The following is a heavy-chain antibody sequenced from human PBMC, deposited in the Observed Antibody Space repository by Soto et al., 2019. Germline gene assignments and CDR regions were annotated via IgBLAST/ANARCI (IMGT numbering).Heavy chain of an antibody. Sequence: EAQLVESGGGLVQPASSLRLSCTASGFTFDDYAMHWLRQAPENGLEWVSGISCNSGAKSNPTSVKGRFTISTDNAKNSLYLQMNCLRGEDTAVYYCAKVNGAVPGDLFDHWGQGTLVTVSS. V-gene: IGHV3-9*01. CDR1: GFTFDDYA. CDR3: AKVNGAVPGDLFDH. CDR2: ISCNSGAK. D-gene: IGHD6-19*01. J-gene: IGHJ4*02.